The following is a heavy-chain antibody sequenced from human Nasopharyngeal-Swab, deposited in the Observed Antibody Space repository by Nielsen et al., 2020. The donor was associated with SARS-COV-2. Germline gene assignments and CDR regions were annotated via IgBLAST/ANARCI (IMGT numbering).Heavy chain of an antibody. CDR3: ARDEKQIGYYYYGMDV. Sequence: ASVKVSCKASGYTFTSYGISWVRQAPGQGLEWMGWISAYNGNTNYAQKLQGRVTMTTDTSTSTAYMELRSLRSDDTAVYYCARDEKQIGYYYYGMDVWGQGTTVTVSS. J-gene: IGHJ6*02. D-gene: IGHD1/OR15-1a*01. CDR1: GYTFTSYG. CDR2: ISAYNGNT. V-gene: IGHV1-18*01.